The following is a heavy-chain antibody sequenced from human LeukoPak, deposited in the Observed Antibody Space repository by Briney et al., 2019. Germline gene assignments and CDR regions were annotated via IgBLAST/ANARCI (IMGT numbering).Heavy chain of an antibody. CDR1: GGSISSGGYY. Sequence: PSQTLSLTCTVSGGSISSGGYYWSWIRQHPGKGLEWIGDIYYSGSTYYNPSLKSRVTISVDTSKNHFSLKLSSVTAADTAVYYCARDLGNYYDSSAHRTNWFDPWGQGTLVTVSS. CDR2: IYYSGST. J-gene: IGHJ5*02. V-gene: IGHV4-31*03. CDR3: ARDLGNYYDSSAHRTNWFDP. D-gene: IGHD3-22*01.